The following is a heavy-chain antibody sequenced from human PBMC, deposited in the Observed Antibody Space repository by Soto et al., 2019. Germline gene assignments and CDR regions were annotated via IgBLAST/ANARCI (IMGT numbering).Heavy chain of an antibody. J-gene: IGHJ4*02. Sequence: ASVKLSCKASGYTFTGYYMHWVRQAPGQGLEWMGWINPNSGGTNYAQKFQGWVTMTRDTSISTAYMELSRLRSDDTAVYYCGRLEGLATISYYFDYWGQGALVTVSS. V-gene: IGHV1-2*04. CDR3: GRLEGLATISYYFDY. D-gene: IGHD3-9*01. CDR2: INPNSGGT. CDR1: GYTFTGYY.